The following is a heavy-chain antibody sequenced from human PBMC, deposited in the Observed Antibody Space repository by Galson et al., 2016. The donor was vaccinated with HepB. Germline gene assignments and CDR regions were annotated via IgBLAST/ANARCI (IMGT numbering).Heavy chain of an antibody. CDR2: ISHSGSTI. CDR3: ARPNSDLDWYLNAFDV. D-gene: IGHD4-23*01. V-gene: IGHV3-11*01. J-gene: IGHJ3*01. CDR1: GFTFSDYY. Sequence: SLRLSCAASGFTFSDYYMSWIRQAPGKGLEWISYISHSGSTILYANSVEGRFTISRDNAKNSLYLQMNSLRAEDSATYYCARPNSDLDWYLNAFDVWGQGTMVTVSS.